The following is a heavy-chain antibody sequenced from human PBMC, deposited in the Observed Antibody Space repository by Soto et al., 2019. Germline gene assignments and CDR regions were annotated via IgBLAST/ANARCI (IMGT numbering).Heavy chain of an antibody. J-gene: IGHJ4*02. D-gene: IGHD3-22*01. Sequence: SGPTLVKPPQTPTLTCTFSVFSLSTSGMCVSWIRQPPGKALEWLARIDWDDDKYYSTSLKTRLTISKDTSKNQVVLTMTNMDPVDTATYYCARSTYYYDSSGYGFYYFDYWGQGTLVTVSS. CDR2: IDWDDDK. CDR3: ARSTYYYDSSGYGFYYFDY. CDR1: VFSLSTSGMC. V-gene: IGHV2-70*11.